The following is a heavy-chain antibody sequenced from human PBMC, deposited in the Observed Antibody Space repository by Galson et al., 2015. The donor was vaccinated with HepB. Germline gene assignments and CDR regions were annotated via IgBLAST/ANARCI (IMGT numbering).Heavy chain of an antibody. CDR3: ARESYGSGSADHWFDP. CDR2: TYYKSKWNN. CDR1: GDSVSSNTAA. Sequence: CAISGDSVSSNTAAWSWVRQSPSRGLEWLGRTYYKSKWNNDYAVSVKSRIAINPDTSKNQFSLQLNSVTPEDTAVYYCARESYGSGSADHWFDPWGQGILVTVSS. D-gene: IGHD3-10*01. J-gene: IGHJ5*02. V-gene: IGHV6-1*01.